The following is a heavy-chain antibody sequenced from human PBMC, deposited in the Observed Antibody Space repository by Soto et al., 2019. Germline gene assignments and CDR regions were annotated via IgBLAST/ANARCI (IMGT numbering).Heavy chain of an antibody. CDR3: TYFDAAAGVDY. CDR1: GFTFSGSA. D-gene: IGHD3-9*01. J-gene: IGHJ4*02. V-gene: IGHV3-73*02. CDR2: IRSKANNYAT. Sequence: EVQLVESGGGLVQPGGSLKLSCAASGFTFSGSAMHWVRQASGKGLEWVGRIRSKANNYATAYAASVKGRLTTSRDDSKITAYLQMSSLKIEDTAVYYCTYFDAAAGVDYCGQGTLVTVSS.